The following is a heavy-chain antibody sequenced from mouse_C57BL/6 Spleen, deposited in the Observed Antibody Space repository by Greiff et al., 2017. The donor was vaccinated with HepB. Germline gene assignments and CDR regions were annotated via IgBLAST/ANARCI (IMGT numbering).Heavy chain of an antibody. Sequence: EVHLVESGGDLVKPGGSLKLSCAASGFTFSSYGMSWVRQTPDKGLEWVATISSGGSYTYYPDSVKGRFTISRDNTKNTRYLQMSSLKSEDTAMYYCGRRGGGSNYEYFDYWGQGTTLTVSS. D-gene: IGHD1-1*01. CDR3: GRRGGGSNYEYFDY. CDR2: ISSGGSYT. V-gene: IGHV5-6*01. CDR1: GFTFSSYG. J-gene: IGHJ2*01.